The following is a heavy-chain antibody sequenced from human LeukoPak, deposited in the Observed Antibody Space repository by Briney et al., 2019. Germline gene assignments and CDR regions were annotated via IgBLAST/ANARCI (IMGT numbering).Heavy chain of an antibody. V-gene: IGHV4-4*07. Sequence: SETLSLTCTVSGGSISSYYWSWIRQPAGKGLEWIGHIYTSGSTNYNPSLKSRVTMSVDTSKNQFSLKLSSVTAADTAVYYCARDRGSSGWYLPYYFDYWGQGTLVTVSS. CDR2: IYTSGST. CDR3: ARDRGSSGWYLPYYFDY. D-gene: IGHD6-19*01. J-gene: IGHJ4*02. CDR1: GGSISSYY.